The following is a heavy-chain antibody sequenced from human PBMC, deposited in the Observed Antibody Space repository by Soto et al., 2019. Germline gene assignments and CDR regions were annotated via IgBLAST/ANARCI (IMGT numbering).Heavy chain of an antibody. V-gene: IGHV4-39*07. CDR1: GGSISSSSYY. D-gene: IGHD6-13*01. Sequence: SETLSLTCTVSGGSISSSSYYWGWIRQPPGKGLEWIGSIYYSGSTYYNPSLKSRVTISVDTSKNHFSLKLSSVTAADTAVYYCARESWAYSSSWITSSPAEYFQHWGQGTLVTVSS. J-gene: IGHJ1*01. CDR3: ARESWAYSSSWITSSPAEYFQH. CDR2: IYYSGST.